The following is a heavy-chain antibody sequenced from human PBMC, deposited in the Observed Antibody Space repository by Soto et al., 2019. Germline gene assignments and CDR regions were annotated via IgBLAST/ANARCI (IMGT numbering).Heavy chain of an antibody. J-gene: IGHJ4*02. V-gene: IGHV4-61*01. CDR1: GGSVSSGSYY. CDR2: IYYSGST. Sequence: SETLSLTCTVSGGSVSSGSYYWSWIRQPPGKGLEWIGYIYYSGSTNYNPSLKSRVTISVDTSKNQFSLKLSSVTAADTAVYYCARGGRYDFWSGFDYWGQGTLVTVSS. D-gene: IGHD3-3*01. CDR3: ARGGRYDFWSGFDY.